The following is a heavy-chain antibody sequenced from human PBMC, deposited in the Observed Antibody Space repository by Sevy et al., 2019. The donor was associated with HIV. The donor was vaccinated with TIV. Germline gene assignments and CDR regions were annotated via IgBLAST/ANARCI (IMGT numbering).Heavy chain of an antibody. CDR2: ISGSGGST. Sequence: GGSLKISCAASGFTFSSYAMSWVRQAPGKGLEWVSAISGSGGSTYYADSVKGRFTISRDNSKNTLYLQMNSLRAEDTAVYYCAKDMYSSSSYPGGYYYYGMYVWGQGTTVTVSS. CDR3: AKDMYSSSSYPGGYYYYGMYV. J-gene: IGHJ6*02. CDR1: GFTFSSYA. V-gene: IGHV3-23*01. D-gene: IGHD6-6*01.